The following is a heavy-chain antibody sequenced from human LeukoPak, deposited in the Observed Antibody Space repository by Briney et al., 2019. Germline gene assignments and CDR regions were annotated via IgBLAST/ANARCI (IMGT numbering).Heavy chain of an antibody. Sequence: ASVTVSCKASGGTFSSYAISWVRQAPGQGLEWMGGIIPIFGTANYAQKFQGRVTITADESTSTAYMELSSLRSEDTAVYYCATYYYDSSGYRAHLSHFDYWGQGTLVTVSS. CDR2: IIPIFGTA. CDR1: GGTFSSYA. CDR3: ATYYYDSSGYRAHLSHFDY. D-gene: IGHD3-22*01. V-gene: IGHV1-69*13. J-gene: IGHJ4*02.